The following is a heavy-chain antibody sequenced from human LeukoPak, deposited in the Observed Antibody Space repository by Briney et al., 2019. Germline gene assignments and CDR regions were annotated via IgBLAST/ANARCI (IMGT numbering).Heavy chain of an antibody. J-gene: IGHJ4*02. D-gene: IGHD5-18*01. CDR3: ARVFYSYGYFYDY. Sequence: GASVKVSCKASGYTFTGYYMHWVRQAPGQGLEWMGWINPNSGGTNYAQKFQGRVTMTRDTSISTAYMELSRLRSDDTAVYYCARVFYSYGYFYDYWGQGTLVTVSS. V-gene: IGHV1-2*02. CDR1: GYTFTGYY. CDR2: INPNSGGT.